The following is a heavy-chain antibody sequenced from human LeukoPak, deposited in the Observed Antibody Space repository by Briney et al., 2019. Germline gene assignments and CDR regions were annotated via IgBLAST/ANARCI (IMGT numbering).Heavy chain of an antibody. Sequence: ASVKVSCKASGYTFTGYYMHWVRQAPGQGLEWMGWINPNSGGTNYAQKFQGGVTMTRDTSISTAYMELSRMRSDDTAVYYCARNYGITGTTRQLNWFDPWGQGTLVTVSS. CDR1: GYTFTGYY. D-gene: IGHD1-7*01. CDR2: INPNSGGT. V-gene: IGHV1-2*02. CDR3: ARNYGITGTTRQLNWFDP. J-gene: IGHJ5*02.